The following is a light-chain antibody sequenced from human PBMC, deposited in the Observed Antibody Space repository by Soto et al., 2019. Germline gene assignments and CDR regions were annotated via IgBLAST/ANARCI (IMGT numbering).Light chain of an antibody. V-gene: IGKV1-33*01. CDR3: HQYDNLPWT. Sequence: DIQMTQSPSSLSASVGDRLTITCQASQDIRKYLNWYQQKPGKAPKLLIYDASNLETGVPSRFSGSGSGTDFTFTISSLQPEDIATYYCHQYDNLPWTFGQGTKVEIK. J-gene: IGKJ1*01. CDR2: DAS. CDR1: QDIRKY.